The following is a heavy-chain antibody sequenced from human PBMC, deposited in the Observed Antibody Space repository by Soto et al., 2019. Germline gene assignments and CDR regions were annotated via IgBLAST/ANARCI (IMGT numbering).Heavy chain of an antibody. CDR2: IYYSGST. CDR1: GGSISSGDYY. D-gene: IGHD3-22*01. CDR3: DRGGGATQLWFNILFLN. Sequence: PSETLSLTCTVSGGSISSGDYYWSWIRQPPGKGLEWIGYIYYSGSTYYNPSLKSRVTISVDTSKNQFSLKLSSVTAADTAIYYCDRGGGATQLWFNILFLNWGQGALVTVSS. V-gene: IGHV4-30-4*01. J-gene: IGHJ4*02.